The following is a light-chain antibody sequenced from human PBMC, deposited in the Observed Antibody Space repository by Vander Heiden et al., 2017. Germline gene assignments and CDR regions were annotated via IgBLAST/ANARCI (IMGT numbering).Light chain of an antibody. Sequence: DIVLTQYPGTLNLSAGERATLSCRTSQSLSFAYIAWYQQKRGQAPRLLIYSTSSRATGIPDRFSGSGSGTDFALTISRLEPEDSAVYHCQQYGDSPKTFGQGTKVEI. CDR2: STS. V-gene: IGKV3-20*01. CDR3: QQYGDSPKT. CDR1: QSLSFAY. J-gene: IGKJ1*01.